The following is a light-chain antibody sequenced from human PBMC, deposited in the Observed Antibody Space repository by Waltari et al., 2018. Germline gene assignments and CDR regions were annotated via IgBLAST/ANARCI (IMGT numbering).Light chain of an antibody. J-gene: IGKJ2*01. CDR3: QHFNSYPFI. CDR2: IAS. V-gene: IGKV1-5*03. Sequence: DIQMTQSPSTLSASVGDRVTITCRASQSIGNYLAWYQQKPGKAPKLLIFIASTLQREVPSRFSGSGSGTEFALTISGLQADDFATYFCQHFNSYPFIFGRGTKLESK. CDR1: QSIGNY.